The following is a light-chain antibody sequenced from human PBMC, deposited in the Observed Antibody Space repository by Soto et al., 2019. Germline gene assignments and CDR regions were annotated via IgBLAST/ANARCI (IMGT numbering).Light chain of an antibody. CDR1: DVGGKS. V-gene: IGLV3-21*01. Sequence: VLTQPPSVSGAPGQTATISCGGDDVGGKSVQWYQQKPGQAPVLVLYDARDRPSGIPERFSGSNSGNTATLTISWVGAGDEADFYCQVWDTTTDQYIFGSGTKVTVL. CDR3: QVWDTTTDQYI. J-gene: IGLJ1*01. CDR2: DAR.